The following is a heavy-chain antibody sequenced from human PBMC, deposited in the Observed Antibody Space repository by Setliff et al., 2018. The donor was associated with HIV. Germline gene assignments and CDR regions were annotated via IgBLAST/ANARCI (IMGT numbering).Heavy chain of an antibody. CDR2: ISSSGDTK. CDR3: AREMGLFFDFWSGL. Sequence: GGSLRLPCAASGFSFRTYEMNWVRQAPGKGLEWISYISSSGDTKYYADSVKGRFTIFRDNAKNSLYLQMTSLRAEDTAVYYCAREMGLFFDFWSGLWGQGTMVTVSS. V-gene: IGHV3-48*03. CDR1: GFSFRTYE. D-gene: IGHD3-3*01. J-gene: IGHJ3*01.